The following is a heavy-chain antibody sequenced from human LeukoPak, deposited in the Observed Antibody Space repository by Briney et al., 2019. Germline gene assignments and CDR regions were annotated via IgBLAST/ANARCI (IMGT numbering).Heavy chain of an antibody. CDR2: ISERGGGT. Sequence: GGSLRISCVASGISLTNYSMTWVRQAPGKGLEWVSFISERGGGTSGGDSLKGLFTISRDPSFNTLYLQQHRLRSEDTAVYCCAKRGIVIRGILVIGYQQEAYHYDYGGEGVLLPLSS. J-gene: IGHJ4*02. V-gene: IGHV3-23*01. CDR3: AKRGIVIRGILVIGYQQEAYHYDY. CDR1: GISLTNYS. D-gene: IGHD3-10*01.